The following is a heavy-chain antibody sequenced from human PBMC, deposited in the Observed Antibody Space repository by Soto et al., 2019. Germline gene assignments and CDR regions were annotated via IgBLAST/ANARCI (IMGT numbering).Heavy chain of an antibody. CDR2: SYYSGTS. Sequence: SETLSLTSTVSGGSIRVQSYYWTWIRHTPGKGLEWVGSSYYSGTSYFNPALKGRVTISVDTSTNQFSLRLTSVTAADTAVYYCTRRYNWNDYYFDPWGQGTLVTVSS. CDR3: TRRYNWNDYYFDP. V-gene: IGHV4-39*01. J-gene: IGHJ5*02. D-gene: IGHD1-20*01. CDR1: GGSIRVQSYY.